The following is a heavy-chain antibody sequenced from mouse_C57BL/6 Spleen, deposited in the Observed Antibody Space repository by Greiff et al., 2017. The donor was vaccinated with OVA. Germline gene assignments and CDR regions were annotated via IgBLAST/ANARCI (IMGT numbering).Heavy chain of an antibody. Sequence: QVQLQQPGAELVRPGSSVKLSCKASGYTFTSYWMHWVKQRPIQGLEWIGNIDPSDSETHYNQKFKDKATLTVDKSSSTAYMQLSSLTSEDSAVYYCARAGGGYDLAGFAYWGQGTLVTVSA. CDR3: ARAGGGYDLAGFAY. D-gene: IGHD2-2*01. J-gene: IGHJ3*01. V-gene: IGHV1-52*01. CDR2: IDPSDSET. CDR1: GYTFTSYW.